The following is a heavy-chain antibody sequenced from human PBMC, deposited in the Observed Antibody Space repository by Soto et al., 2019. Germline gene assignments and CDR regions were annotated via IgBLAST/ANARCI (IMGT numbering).Heavy chain of an antibody. J-gene: IGHJ4*01. V-gene: IGHV3-48*01. CDR3: ARDKSIRQQLVN. CDR2: ISSSSSTI. Sequence: EVQLMESGGGSVQPGGSLRLSCVTSGFTFSDYNMNWVRQAPGRGLEWISFISSSSSTIYFADSVKGRFTISRDNAKKSLYLQMNNLTAEDTAVYYCARDKSIRQQLVNWGHGTLVTVSS. CDR1: GFTFSDYN. D-gene: IGHD6-13*01.